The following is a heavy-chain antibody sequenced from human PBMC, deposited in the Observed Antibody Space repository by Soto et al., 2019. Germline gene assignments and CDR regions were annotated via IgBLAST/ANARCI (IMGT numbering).Heavy chain of an antibody. J-gene: IGHJ4*01. Sequence: GGSLRLSCAASGFSFSDYGMNWVRQAPHKGLELVATVWEDGTNEYYADAVRGRFSISRDNSRNTLFLQMYSLTVDDTATYYCVTSSGYHWGQGTRVTVSS. V-gene: IGHV3-33*03. CDR2: VWEDGTNE. D-gene: IGHD6-25*01. CDR1: GFSFSDYG. CDR3: VTSSGYH.